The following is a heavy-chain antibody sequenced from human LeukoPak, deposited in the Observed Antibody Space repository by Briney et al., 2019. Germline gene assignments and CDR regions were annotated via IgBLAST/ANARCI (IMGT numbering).Heavy chain of an antibody. J-gene: IGHJ6*03. D-gene: IGHD6-6*01. CDR1: GYTFTSYA. CDR3: ARAILAARRPLYYMDV. Sequence: ASVKVSCKASGYTFTSYAMNWVRQAPGQGLEWMGWINTNTGNPTYAQGFTGRFVFSLDTSVSTAYLQISSLKAEDTAVYYCARAILAARRPLYYMDVWGKGTTVTVSS. CDR2: INTNTGNP. V-gene: IGHV7-4-1*02.